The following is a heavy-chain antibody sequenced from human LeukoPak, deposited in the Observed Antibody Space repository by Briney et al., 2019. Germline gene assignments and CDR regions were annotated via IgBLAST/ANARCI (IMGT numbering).Heavy chain of an antibody. CDR1: GFTFSSYS. CDR3: VRVRNKAVTYYCYYYGMDV. J-gene: IGHJ6*02. D-gene: IGHD4-17*01. CDR2: ISSSSSYI. V-gene: IGHV3-21*01. Sequence: VSSGGSLRLSCAASGFTFSSYSMNWVRPAPGKGLEWVSSISSSSSYIYYADSVKGRFTISRDNAKNSLYLQMNSLRAEDTAVYYCVRVRNKAVTYYCYYYGMDVWGQGTTVTVSS.